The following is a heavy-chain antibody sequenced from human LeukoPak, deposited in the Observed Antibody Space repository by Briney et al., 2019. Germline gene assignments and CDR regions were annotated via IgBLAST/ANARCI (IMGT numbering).Heavy chain of an antibody. CDR2: ISGSGGST. J-gene: IGHJ4*02. CDR1: GFTFRSNG. V-gene: IGHV3-23*01. CDR3: AKDSAKKYDDY. Sequence: GGSLRLSCAASGFTFRSNGMSWVRQAPGKGLEWVSAISGSGGSTYYADSVKGRFTISRDSSKNTLYLQMNGLRAEDTAVYYCAKDSAKKYDDYWGQGTLVTVSS. D-gene: IGHD2/OR15-2a*01.